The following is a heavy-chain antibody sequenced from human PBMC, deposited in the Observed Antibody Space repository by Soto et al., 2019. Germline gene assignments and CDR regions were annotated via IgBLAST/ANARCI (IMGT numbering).Heavy chain of an antibody. CDR3: AKGGCINGVCHPRYGMDV. J-gene: IGHJ6*02. V-gene: IGHV3-43D*04. Sequence: EVQLVESGGVVVQPGGSLRLSCAASGFTFDDYAMHWVRQAPGKGLEWVSLISWDGGSTYYADSVKGRFTISRDNSKNSLYLQMNSLRAEDTALYYCAKGGCINGVCHPRYGMDVWGQGTTVTVSS. CDR1: GFTFDDYA. D-gene: IGHD2-8*01. CDR2: ISWDGGST.